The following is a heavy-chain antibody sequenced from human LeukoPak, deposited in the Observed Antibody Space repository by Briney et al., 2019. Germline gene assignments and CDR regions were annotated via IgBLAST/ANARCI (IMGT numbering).Heavy chain of an antibody. CDR1: GFTFRSYA. CDR2: ISDSGDDT. D-gene: IGHD2-15*01. J-gene: IGHJ4*02. Sequence: PGGSLRLSCAASGFTFRSYAMTWVRQAPGKGLDWVSGISDSGDDTYHADSVKGRFTISRDNSENTLYLQMNSPRAEDTAVYYCAKVVVLGAARYYFDYWGQGTLVTVSS. V-gene: IGHV3-23*01. CDR3: AKVVVLGAARYYFDY.